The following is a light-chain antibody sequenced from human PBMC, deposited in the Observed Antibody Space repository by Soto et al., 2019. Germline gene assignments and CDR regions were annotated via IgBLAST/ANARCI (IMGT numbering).Light chain of an antibody. CDR2: RAS. Sequence: ILMTQSPATVSVSPGESATLSCRASQNIYYNVAWYQQRPGQAPRLLIYRASTRAPGVPARFSGSGSGTEFTLTISSLQPEDSTVYSCLQYHNLWALGQGTKVDIK. CDR1: QNIYYN. CDR3: LQYHNLWA. V-gene: IGKV3-15*01. J-gene: IGKJ1*01.